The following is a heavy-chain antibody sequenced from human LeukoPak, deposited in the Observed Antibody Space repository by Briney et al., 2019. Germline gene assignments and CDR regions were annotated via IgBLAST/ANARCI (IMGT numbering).Heavy chain of an antibody. Sequence: GGSLRLSCAASGFTFDDYTMYWVRQAPGKGLEWVSLISWDGGTTYYAESVKGRFTISRDNSKNSLYLQMDTLTTEDTALYYCAKEAVVSATLDYWGQGTLVTVSS. CDR1: GFTFDDYT. J-gene: IGHJ4*02. D-gene: IGHD2-15*01. CDR2: ISWDGGTT. V-gene: IGHV3-43*01. CDR3: AKEAVVSATLDY.